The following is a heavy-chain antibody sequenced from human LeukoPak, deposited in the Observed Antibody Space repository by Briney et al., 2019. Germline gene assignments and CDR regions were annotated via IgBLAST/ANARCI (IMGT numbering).Heavy chain of an antibody. CDR3: VYVDTVMATGDY. J-gene: IGHJ4*02. CDR1: GFTVSTNY. CDR2: TNSGGRT. D-gene: IGHD5-18*01. V-gene: IGHV3-53*04. Sequence: GGSLRLSCAASGFTVSTNYMTWVRQAPGKGLEWVSVTNSGGRTYYADSVKGRSTISRHNSKNTLYLQMNSLRAEDTAVYYCVYVDTVMATGDYWGQGTLVTVSS.